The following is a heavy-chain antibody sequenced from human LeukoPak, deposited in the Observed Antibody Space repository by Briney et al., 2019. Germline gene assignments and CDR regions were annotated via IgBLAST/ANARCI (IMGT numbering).Heavy chain of an antibody. V-gene: IGHV3-23*01. CDR1: GFTFSSYA. J-gene: IGHJ4*02. CDR2: ISGSGGST. CDR3: TRDGRSSGMDY. D-gene: IGHD6-25*01. Sequence: GGSLRLSCAASGFTFSSYAMSWVRQAPGKGLEWVSAISGSGGSTYYADSVKGRFTISRDNVKNSLYLQMDSLGAEDTAVYYCTRDGRSSGMDYWGQGTLVTVSS.